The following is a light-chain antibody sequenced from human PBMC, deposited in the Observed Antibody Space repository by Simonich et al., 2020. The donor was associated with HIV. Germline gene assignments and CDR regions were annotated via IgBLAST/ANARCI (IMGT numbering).Light chain of an antibody. V-gene: IGLV2-23*01. J-gene: IGLJ3*02. CDR2: EGS. Sequence: QSALTQPASVSGSPGQSITIPCTGTSRDVGSYNLGSWYQQHAGKAPKVMIYEGSKRPSGVSNRFSGSKSGNTASLTISWLQAEDEADYYCCSYARSTTWLFGGGTKLTVL. CDR1: SRDVGSYNL. CDR3: CSYARSTTWL.